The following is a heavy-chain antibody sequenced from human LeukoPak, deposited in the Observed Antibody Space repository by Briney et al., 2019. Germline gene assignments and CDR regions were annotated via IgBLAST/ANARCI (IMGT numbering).Heavy chain of an antibody. D-gene: IGHD1-26*01. CDR2: ISAYNGNT. V-gene: IGHV1-18*01. CDR3: ARRYSGYNWFDP. Sequence: ASVKVSCKASGYTFTSYGISWGRQAPGQGLEWMGWISAYNGNTNYAQKLQGRVTMTTDTSTSTAYMELRSLRSDDTAVYYCARRYSGYNWFDPWGQGTLVTVSS. J-gene: IGHJ5*02. CDR1: GYTFTSYG.